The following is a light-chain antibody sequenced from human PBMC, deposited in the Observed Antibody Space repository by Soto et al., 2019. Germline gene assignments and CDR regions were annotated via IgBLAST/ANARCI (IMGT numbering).Light chain of an antibody. V-gene: IGLV2-14*01. CDR1: SSDVGGYNY. CDR3: SSYTSNSTPLV. J-gene: IGLJ2*01. Sequence: QSALTQPASVSGSPGQSITISCTGTSSDVGGYNYVSWYQQHPGKAPKLMIYEVSNRPSGVSNRFSGSKSGHTASLTISGLQAEDEADYYCSSYTSNSTPLVFGGGTQLTVL. CDR2: EVS.